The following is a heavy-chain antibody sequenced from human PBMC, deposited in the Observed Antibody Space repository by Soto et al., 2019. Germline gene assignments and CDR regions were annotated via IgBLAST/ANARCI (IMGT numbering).Heavy chain of an antibody. D-gene: IGHD6-19*01. J-gene: IGHJ4*02. CDR2: ISDNGGTT. V-gene: IGHV3-23*01. CDR3: AKAPSAPTIAVAGTRRDY. Sequence: PGGSLRLSCAASEFTFSNYAMSWVRQAPGKGLEWASSISDNGGTTYYADSVKGRFTISRDNSKNTLYLQMNSLRAEDTAVYYCAKAPSAPTIAVAGTRRDYWGQGTLVTVSS. CDR1: EFTFSNYA.